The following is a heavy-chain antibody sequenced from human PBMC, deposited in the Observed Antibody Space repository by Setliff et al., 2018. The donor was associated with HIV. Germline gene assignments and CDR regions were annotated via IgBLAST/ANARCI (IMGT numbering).Heavy chain of an antibody. CDR1: GFTFSPYW. Sequence: LSCAASGFTFSPYWMNWVRQAPGKGLEWVANIKQDGSEKYYVDSVKGRFTISRDNAKNSLYLQMNSLRVEDSAVYYCARSLWGFVRNAAFEIWGQGTMVTVSS. D-gene: IGHD3-16*01. CDR2: IKQDGSEK. V-gene: IGHV3-7*01. J-gene: IGHJ3*02. CDR3: ARSLWGFVRNAAFEI.